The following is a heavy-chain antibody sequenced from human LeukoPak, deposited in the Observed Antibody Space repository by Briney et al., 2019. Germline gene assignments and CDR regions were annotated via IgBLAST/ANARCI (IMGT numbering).Heavy chain of an antibody. D-gene: IGHD1-14*01. V-gene: IGHV3-23*01. J-gene: IGHJ6*03. Sequence: GGTLRLSCAASGFTFSTYGMSWVRQAPGKGLEWVSSISGSGASTYYADSVKGRFAISRDNSKNTLYLQMNSLKTEDTAVYYCTTTGHYYYYMDVWGKGTTVTVSS. CDR2: ISGSGAST. CDR1: GFTFSTYG. CDR3: TTTGHYYYYMDV.